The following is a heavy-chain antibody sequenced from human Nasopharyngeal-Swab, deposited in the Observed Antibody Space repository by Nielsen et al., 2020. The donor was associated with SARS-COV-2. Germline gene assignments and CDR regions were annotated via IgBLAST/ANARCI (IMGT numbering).Heavy chain of an antibody. V-gene: IGHV3-23*01. J-gene: IGHJ4*02. Sequence: GGSLRLSCAASGFTFSSYAMSWVRQAPGKGLEWVSAISGSGGSTYYADSVKGRFTISRDNSKNTLYLQMNSPRAEDTAVYYCATSYYDYVWGSYRYWYYFDYWGQGTLVTVSS. CDR3: ATSYYDYVWGSYRYWYYFDY. CDR1: GFTFSSYA. CDR2: ISGSGGST. D-gene: IGHD3-16*02.